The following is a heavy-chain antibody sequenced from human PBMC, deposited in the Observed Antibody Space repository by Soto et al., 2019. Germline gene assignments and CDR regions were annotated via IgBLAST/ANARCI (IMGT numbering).Heavy chain of an antibody. CDR3: ASECSGITCFN. D-gene: IGHD2-15*01. CDR2: INGDGSST. Sequence: GGSLRLSCAASGFPFSSYWMYWARQAPGKGLVWVSRINGDGSSTNYADSVKGRFTISRDNAKNTLYLQMNSLRAEDTAVYYCASECSGITCFNWGQGTLVTVSS. J-gene: IGHJ4*02. CDR1: GFPFSSYW. V-gene: IGHV3-74*01.